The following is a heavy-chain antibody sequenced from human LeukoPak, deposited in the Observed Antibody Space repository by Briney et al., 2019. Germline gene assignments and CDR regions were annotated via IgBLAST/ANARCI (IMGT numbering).Heavy chain of an antibody. CDR2: IHYSGST. CDR3: AREASYSMVRGVRGEHWFDP. V-gene: IGHV4-59*12. Sequence: PSETLSLTCTVSGGSISSYYWSWIRQPPGKGLEWIGYIHYSGSTNYNPSLKSRVTISVDTSKNQFSLKLSSVTAADTAVYYWAREASYSMVRGVRGEHWFDPWGQGTLVTVSS. CDR1: GGSISSYY. D-gene: IGHD3-10*01. J-gene: IGHJ5*02.